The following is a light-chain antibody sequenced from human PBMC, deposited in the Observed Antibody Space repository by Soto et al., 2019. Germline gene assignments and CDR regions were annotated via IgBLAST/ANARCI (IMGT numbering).Light chain of an antibody. CDR3: QSYDSSLSGVV. CDR1: SSNIGADYD. V-gene: IGLV1-40*01. CDR2: GNN. Sequence: QSVLTQSPSVSGAPGQRVTISCTGSSSNIGADYDVHWYQQFPGTAPKLLIYGNNNRPSGVPDRFSGSKSGTSASLAITGLQGEDGAEYYCQSYDSSLSGVVFGGGTKLTVL. J-gene: IGLJ2*01.